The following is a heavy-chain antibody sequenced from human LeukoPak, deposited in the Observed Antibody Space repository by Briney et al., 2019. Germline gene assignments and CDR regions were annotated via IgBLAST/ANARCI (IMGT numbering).Heavy chain of an antibody. CDR1: GFTVSSNY. D-gene: IGHD6-19*01. CDR3: ARAYSSGWYKYYFDY. V-gene: IGHV3-53*01. J-gene: IGHJ4*02. Sequence: GGSLRLSCAASGFTVSSNYMSWVRQAPGKGLEWVSVIYSGGSTYYADSVKGRFTISRDNSKNTLYLQMNSPRAEDTAVYYCARAYSSGWYKYYFDYWGQGTLVTVSS. CDR2: IYSGGST.